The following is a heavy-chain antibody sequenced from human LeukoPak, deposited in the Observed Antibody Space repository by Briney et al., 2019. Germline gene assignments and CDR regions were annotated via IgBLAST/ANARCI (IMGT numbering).Heavy chain of an antibody. CDR2: INPNSGGT. CDR3: ARGEYSSSWDHYYFDY. CDR1: GYTFTGYY. V-gene: IGHV1-2*06. Sequence: ASVKVSCKASGYTFTGYYMHWVRQAPGQGLEWMGRINPNSGGTNYAQTFQGRVTMTRDTSITTAYLEVSSLRSDDTAVYYCARGEYSSSWDHYYFDYWGQGTLVIVSS. D-gene: IGHD6-13*01. J-gene: IGHJ4*02.